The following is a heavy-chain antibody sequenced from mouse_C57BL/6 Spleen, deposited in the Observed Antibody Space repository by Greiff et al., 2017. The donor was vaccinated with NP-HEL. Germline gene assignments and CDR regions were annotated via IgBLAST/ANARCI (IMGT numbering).Heavy chain of an antibody. Sequence: VQLKESGGGLVKPGGSLKLSCAASGFTFSSYAMSWVRQTPEKRLEWVATISDGGSYTYYPDNVKGRFTISRDNAKNNLYLQMSHLKSEDTAMYYCAREGRDYFAYWGHGTLVTVSA. J-gene: IGHJ3*01. D-gene: IGHD2-4*01. CDR3: AREGRDYFAY. CDR2: ISDGGSYT. V-gene: IGHV5-4*01. CDR1: GFTFSSYA.